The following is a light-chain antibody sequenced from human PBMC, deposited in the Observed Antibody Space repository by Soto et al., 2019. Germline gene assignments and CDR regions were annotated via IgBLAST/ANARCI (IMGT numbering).Light chain of an antibody. CDR3: QSYDSSNHWV. Sequence: NFMLTQPHSVSESPGKTVIISCTRSSGSIASHYVQWYQQRPGSAPNTVIFEDNQRPSGVPNRFSGSIDSSSNSASLTISGLKTEDEADYYCQSYDSSNHWVFGGGTKLTV. J-gene: IGLJ3*02. CDR2: EDN. CDR1: SGSIASHY. V-gene: IGLV6-57*04.